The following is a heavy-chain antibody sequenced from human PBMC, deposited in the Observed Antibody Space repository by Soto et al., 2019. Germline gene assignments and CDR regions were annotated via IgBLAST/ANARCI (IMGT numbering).Heavy chain of an antibody. CDR3: ASGIAPDVDY. J-gene: IGHJ4*02. CDR1: GGSFSKYS. D-gene: IGHD2-21*01. Sequence: QVPLVQSGAEVKKPGSSVKVSCKASGGSFSKYSISWIRQAPGQGLEWMGRIIPYLGVITYAQKFKGRVTISADEFTGTGHMELNSLGSEDTATCFCASGIAPDVDYWGQGSLITVS. CDR2: IIPYLGVI. V-gene: IGHV1-69*02.